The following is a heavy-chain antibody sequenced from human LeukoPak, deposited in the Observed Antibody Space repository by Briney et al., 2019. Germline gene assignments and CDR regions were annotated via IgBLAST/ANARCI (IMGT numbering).Heavy chain of an antibody. D-gene: IGHD6-13*01. CDR1: GGSISSYY. CDR2: IYYSGST. J-gene: IGHJ2*01. V-gene: IGHV4-59*01. Sequence: SETLSLTCTVSGGSISSYYWSWIRQPSGKGLEWIGYIYYSGSTNYNPSLKSRVTISVDTSKNQFSLKLSSVTAADTAVYYCARVYYSSSYDYWYFDLWGRGTLVTVSS. CDR3: ARVYYSSSYDYWYFDL.